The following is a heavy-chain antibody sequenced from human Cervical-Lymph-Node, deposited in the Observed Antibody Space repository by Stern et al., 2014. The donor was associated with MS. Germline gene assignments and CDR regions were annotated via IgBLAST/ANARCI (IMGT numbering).Heavy chain of an antibody. Sequence: EVQLVESGGDLVQPGRSLRLSCAASGFSFDDYAMHWVRQAPGKGLEWVSGLSWNSNSVSYAHSVKGRFTISRDNAKNSLFLQMNSLRPEDTAFYYCAKASYYYAIFDHWGQGTLVTVSS. CDR1: GFSFDDYA. J-gene: IGHJ4*02. CDR3: AKASYYYAIFDH. CDR2: LSWNSNSV. D-gene: IGHD3-22*01. V-gene: IGHV3-9*01.